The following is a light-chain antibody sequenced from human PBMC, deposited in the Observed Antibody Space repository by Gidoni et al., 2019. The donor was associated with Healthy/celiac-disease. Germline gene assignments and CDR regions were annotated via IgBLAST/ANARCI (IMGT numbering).Light chain of an antibody. CDR3: CSYAGSVV. Sequence: QSALTQPASVSGSPGQSLTIACTGTSSDVGSYHLVHWYQQPPGKAPKLMIYEGSKRPPGVSNRFSGSKSGNTASMTISGLQAEDEADYYCCSYAGSVVFGGGTKLTVI. CDR1: SSDVGSYHL. CDR2: EGS. V-gene: IGLV2-23*01. J-gene: IGLJ2*01.